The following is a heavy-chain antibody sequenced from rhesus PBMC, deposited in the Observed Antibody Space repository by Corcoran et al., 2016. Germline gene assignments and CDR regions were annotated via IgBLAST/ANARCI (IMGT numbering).Heavy chain of an antibody. CDR3: ARDEYGDYGVGRRFDI. V-gene: IGHV4-73*01. J-gene: IGHJ5-1*01. D-gene: IGHD4-23*01. CDR1: GGSLSGSYS. Sequence: QVKLLQWGEGLVKPSETLSLSCVVSGGSLSGSYSWTWVRQGPGKGLEWIGCVDGETAPHHYNPSLTPRVTISKDTSKSQFSLRLSSVTAADTAVYYCARDEYGDYGVGRRFDIWGPGVLVTVSS. CDR2: VDGETAPH.